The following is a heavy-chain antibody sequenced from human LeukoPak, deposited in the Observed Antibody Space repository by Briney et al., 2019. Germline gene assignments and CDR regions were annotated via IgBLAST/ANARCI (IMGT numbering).Heavy chain of an antibody. CDR1: GGSISSSSYY. D-gene: IGHD3-10*01. CDR3: ASGEDYYYYYMDV. CDR2: IYYSGST. J-gene: IGHJ6*03. V-gene: IGHV4-39*01. Sequence: SETLSLTCTVSGGSISSSSYYWGWIRQPPGKGLEWIGSIYYSGSTYYNPSLKSRVTISVDTSKNQFSLKLSSVTAADTAVYYCASGEDYYYYYMDVWGKGATVTVSS.